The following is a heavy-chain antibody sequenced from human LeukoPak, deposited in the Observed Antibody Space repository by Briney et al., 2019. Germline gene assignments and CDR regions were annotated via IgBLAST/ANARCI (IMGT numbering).Heavy chain of an antibody. CDR3: AKDGGTYPYFLDV. CDR2: VSGSGAHT. V-gene: IGHV3-23*01. Sequence: GGSLRLSCVASGFIFSSYSMNWVRQAPGKGLQWVSAVSGSGAHTYYADSVKGWFTISRGNSRDTLYLQMNSLRAEDTAIYICAKDGGTYPYFLDVWGKGTTVIVSS. D-gene: IGHD1-26*01. J-gene: IGHJ6*03. CDR1: GFIFSSYS.